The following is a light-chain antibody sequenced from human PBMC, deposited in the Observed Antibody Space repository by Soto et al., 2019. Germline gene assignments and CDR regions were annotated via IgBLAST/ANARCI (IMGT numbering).Light chain of an antibody. CDR3: QQYNSYPWT. CDR2: KAS. CDR1: QSISSW. V-gene: IGKV1-5*03. Sequence: DIQMTQSPSTLSASVGDRVTITCRASQSISSWLAWYQKKPGKARKLLIYKASSLESGVPSRFSGSRSGTEFTLTISSLQPDDFATYYCQQYNSYPWTFGQGTKVEIK. J-gene: IGKJ1*01.